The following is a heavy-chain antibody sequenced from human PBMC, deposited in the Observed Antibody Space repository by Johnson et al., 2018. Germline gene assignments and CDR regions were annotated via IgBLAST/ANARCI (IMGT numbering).Heavy chain of an antibody. V-gene: IGHV4-59*01. CDR1: GGSISSYY. Sequence: QVQLQESGPGLVKPSETLSLTCTVSGGSISSYYWSWIRQPPGKGLEWIGYIYYSGSTNYNPSLKSRVTISVDTSKNQFSLKLSSVTAADTAVYYCARGEGNYYYYGRDVWGKGTTVTVSS. CDR3: ARGEGNYYYYGRDV. CDR2: IYYSGST. D-gene: IGHD3-10*01. J-gene: IGHJ6*04.